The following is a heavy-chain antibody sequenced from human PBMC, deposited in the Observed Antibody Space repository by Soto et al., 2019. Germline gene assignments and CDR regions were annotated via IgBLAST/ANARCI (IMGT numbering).Heavy chain of an antibody. CDR1: GFTFNNYA. CDR2: ISGGGDTT. V-gene: IGHV3-23*01. J-gene: IGHJ4*02. D-gene: IGHD3-10*01. CDR3: AKGRGGSGSLTPRVDF. Sequence: EVQLLESGGGLVQTGGSLRLSCEASGFTFNNYAMTWVRQAPGKGLEWVSAISGGGDTTSYADSVKGRFTVTRDGSKNTLYLQMSRPRAEDTALYYCAKGRGGSGSLTPRVDFWGQGTLVTVSS.